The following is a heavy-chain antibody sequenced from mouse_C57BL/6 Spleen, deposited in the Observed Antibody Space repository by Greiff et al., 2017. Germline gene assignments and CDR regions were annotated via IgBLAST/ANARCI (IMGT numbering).Heavy chain of an antibody. CDR2: IHPNSGST. J-gene: IGHJ2*01. CDR1: GYTFTSYW. D-gene: IGHD2-2*01. CDR3: AREGLPHFDY. V-gene: IGHV1-64*01. Sequence: VQLQQSGAELVKPGASVQLSCKASGYTFTSYWMHWVKQRPGQGLEWIGMIHPNSGSTNYNEKFKSKATLTVDKSASTAYMQLSSLTSEDSAVYYCAREGLPHFDYWGQGTTLTVSS.